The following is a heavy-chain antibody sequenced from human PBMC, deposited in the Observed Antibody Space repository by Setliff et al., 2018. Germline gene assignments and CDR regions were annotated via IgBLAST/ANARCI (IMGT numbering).Heavy chain of an antibody. V-gene: IGHV4-34*01. CDR2: INHSGST. CDR1: GGSFSGYY. D-gene: IGHD6-19*01. Sequence: SETLSLTCAVYGGSFSGYYWSWIRQPPGKGLEWIGEINHSGSTNYNPSPKTRVTISVDTSKNQLSLKLTSVTAADTAVYYCARGPNSNDWYVNYWGQGTPVTVSS. J-gene: IGHJ4*02. CDR3: ARGPNSNDWYVNY.